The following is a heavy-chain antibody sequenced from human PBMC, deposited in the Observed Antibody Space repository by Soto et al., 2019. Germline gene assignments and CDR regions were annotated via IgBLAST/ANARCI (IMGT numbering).Heavy chain of an antibody. V-gene: IGHV4-39*01. CDR3: ARHGVDYGDYASYYFYGMDV. CDR1: GGSISSSTYY. Sequence: QLQLQESGPGLVKPSETLSLTCTVSGGSISSSTYYWGWIRQPPGKGLEWIGMIYYSGSAYYNPSLTSRVTRSIDTSKNQFSLRLSSVTAADTAVYYCARHGVDYGDYASYYFYGMDVWCRGTMVTVSS. CDR2: IYYSGSA. D-gene: IGHD4-17*01. J-gene: IGHJ6*02.